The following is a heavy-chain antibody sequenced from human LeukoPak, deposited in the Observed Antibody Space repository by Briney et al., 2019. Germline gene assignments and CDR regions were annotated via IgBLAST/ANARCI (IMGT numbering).Heavy chain of an antibody. CDR1: GGSISSYY. J-gene: IGHJ6*02. CDR3: ATSTLGYYYYGMDV. V-gene: IGHV4-59*08. CDR2: IYYSGST. D-gene: IGHD4-23*01. Sequence: PSETLSLTCTVSGGSISSYYWSWIRQPPGKGLERIGYIYYSGSTNYNPSLKSRVTISVDTSKNQFSLKLSSVTAADTAVYYCATSTLGYYYYGMDVWGQGTTVTVSS.